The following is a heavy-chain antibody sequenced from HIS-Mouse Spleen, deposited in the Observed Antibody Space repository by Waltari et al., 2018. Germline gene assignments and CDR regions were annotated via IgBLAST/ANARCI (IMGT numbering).Heavy chain of an antibody. CDR1: GFTFSRYA. D-gene: IGHD3-16*01. J-gene: IGHJ4*02. Sequence: EVQLLESGGGLVQPGGSLRLSCADSGFTFSRYAMSWVRRAPGKGLGWVSAISGSGGSTYYADSVKGRFTISRDNSKNTLYLQMNSLRAEDTAVYYCAKDRNWGSSGYFDYWGQGTLVTVSS. CDR3: AKDRNWGSSGYFDY. CDR2: ISGSGGST. V-gene: IGHV3-23*01.